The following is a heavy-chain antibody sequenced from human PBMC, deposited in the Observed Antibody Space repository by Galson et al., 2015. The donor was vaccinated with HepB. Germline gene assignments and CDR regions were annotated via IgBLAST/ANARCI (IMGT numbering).Heavy chain of an antibody. J-gene: IGHJ4*02. V-gene: IGHV3-7*01. CDR3: GSRWADY. Sequence: PRLSCAASGFTFNTYWMTWIRQAPGKGLEWVANMKADGSERHYVDSVRGRFTISRDNAKNSLYLQMNSLRAEDTAVYYCGSRWADYWGQGTLVTVSS. CDR2: MKADGSER. D-gene: IGHD4-23*01. CDR1: GFTFNTYW.